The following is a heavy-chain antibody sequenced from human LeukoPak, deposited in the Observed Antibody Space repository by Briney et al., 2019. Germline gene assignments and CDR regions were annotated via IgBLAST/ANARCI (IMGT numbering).Heavy chain of an antibody. CDR2: IYYSGST. CDR3: ARDLYGSGSSYFDY. D-gene: IGHD3-10*01. V-gene: IGHV4-30-4*01. J-gene: IGHJ4*02. Sequence: SETLSLTCTVSGGSISSGDYYWSWIRQPPGKGLEWIGYIYYSGSTYYNPSLKSRATISVDTSKNQFSLKLSSVTAADTAVYYCARDLYGSGSSYFDYWGQGTLVTVSS. CDR1: GGSISSGDYY.